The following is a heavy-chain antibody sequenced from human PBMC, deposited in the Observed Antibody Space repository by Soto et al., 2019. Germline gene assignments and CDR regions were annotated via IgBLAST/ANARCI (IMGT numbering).Heavy chain of an antibody. D-gene: IGHD5-12*01. CDR3: ATQDIVATIDHGYFDL. Sequence: QVQLVQSGAEVKKPGSSVKVSCKASGGTFNRYAISWVRQAPGQGLEWMGGIIPILGTANYAQKFQGRVTITADKSTSTAYMELSSLRSEDTAVYYCATQDIVATIDHGYFDLWGRGTLVTVSS. V-gene: IGHV1-69*06. CDR1: GGTFNRYA. J-gene: IGHJ2*01. CDR2: IIPILGTA.